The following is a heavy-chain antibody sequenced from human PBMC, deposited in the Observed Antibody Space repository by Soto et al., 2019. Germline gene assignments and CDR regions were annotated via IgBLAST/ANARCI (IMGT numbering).Heavy chain of an antibody. J-gene: IGHJ6*02. CDR1: GYSFTSYW. Sequence: LGESLKISCKGSGYSFTSYWISWVRQMPGKGLEWMGRIDPSDSHTNYSPSLQGHVTISCDKSISTAYLQWSSLKASDTAMYYCARHNYDILTGYYLGDGMDVWGQGTTVTVSS. CDR2: IDPSDSHT. D-gene: IGHD3-9*01. CDR3: ARHNYDILTGYYLGDGMDV. V-gene: IGHV5-10-1*01.